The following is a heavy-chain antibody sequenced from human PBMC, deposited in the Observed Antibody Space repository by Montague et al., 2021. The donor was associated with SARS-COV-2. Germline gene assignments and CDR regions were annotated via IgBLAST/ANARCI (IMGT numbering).Heavy chain of an antibody. J-gene: IGHJ4*02. V-gene: IGHV3-64*01. CDR1: GFTFSSYA. D-gene: IGHD6-13*01. CDR2: ISSNGGAP. CDR3: ARPGDSNRWYSPPNY. Sequence: CQSLSCAASGFTFSSYALHWVRQAPGKGLEYVSAISSNGGAPYYGNSVKGRFTISRDNSKNTLYLQMDSLRAEDMAVYYCARPGDSNRWYSPPNYWGQGTLVTVSS.